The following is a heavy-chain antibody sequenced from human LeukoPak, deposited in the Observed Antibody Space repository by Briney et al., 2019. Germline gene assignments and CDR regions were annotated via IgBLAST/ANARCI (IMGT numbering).Heavy chain of an antibody. CDR2: ISYDGSNK. J-gene: IGHJ5*02. Sequence: GGSLRLSCAASGFTFSSYAMHWVRQAPGKGLEWVAVISYDGSNKYYADSVKGRFTISRDNSKNTLYLQMNSLGAEDTAVYYCARAPSGGWFDPWGQGTLVTVSS. V-gene: IGHV3-30-3*01. CDR3: ARAPSGGWFDP. D-gene: IGHD1-26*01. CDR1: GFTFSSYA.